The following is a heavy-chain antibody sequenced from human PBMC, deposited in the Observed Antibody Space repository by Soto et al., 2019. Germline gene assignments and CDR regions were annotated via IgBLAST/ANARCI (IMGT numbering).Heavy chain of an antibody. CDR1: GFTFMGYA. Sequence: EVQLLESGGGLVPPGGSLRLSCAASGFTFMGYAMSWVRQAPGKGLEWVSHISGSGGTTYYTDSVKGRFTISSDISQNTLYLQMNTLRVDDTAVYYCAKGGTMVRGVRSYYYGMDVWGQGTTVTVSS. D-gene: IGHD3-10*01. J-gene: IGHJ6*02. CDR3: AKGGTMVRGVRSYYYGMDV. CDR2: ISGSGGTT. V-gene: IGHV3-23*01.